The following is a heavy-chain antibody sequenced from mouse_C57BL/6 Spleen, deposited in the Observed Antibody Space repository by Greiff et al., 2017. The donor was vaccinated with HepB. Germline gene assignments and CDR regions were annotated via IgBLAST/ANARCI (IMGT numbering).Heavy chain of an antibody. J-gene: IGHJ1*03. D-gene: IGHD3-3*01. V-gene: IGHV1-50*01. CDR1: GYTFTSYL. CDR2: IDPSDSYT. Sequence: QVQLQQPGAELVKPGASVKLSCKASGYTFTSYLMQWVKQRPGQGLEWIGEIDPSDSYTNYNQKFKGKATLTVDTSSSTAYMQLSSLTSEDSAVYYCARRRDRYFDVWGTGTTVTVSS. CDR3: ARRRDRYFDV.